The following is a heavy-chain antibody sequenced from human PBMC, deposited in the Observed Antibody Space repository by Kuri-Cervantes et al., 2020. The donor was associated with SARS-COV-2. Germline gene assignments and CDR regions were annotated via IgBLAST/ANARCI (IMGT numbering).Heavy chain of an antibody. CDR1: GYTFTSYG. V-gene: IGHV1-69*13. J-gene: IGHJ4*02. CDR3: ASRERITIFGVVIIGVGY. Sequence: SVKVSCKASGYTFTSYGISWVRQAPGQGLEWMGGIIPIFGTANYAQKFQGRVTITADESTSTAYMELSSLRSEDTAVYYCASRERITIFGVVIIGVGYWGQGTLVTVSS. D-gene: IGHD3-3*01. CDR2: IIPIFGTA.